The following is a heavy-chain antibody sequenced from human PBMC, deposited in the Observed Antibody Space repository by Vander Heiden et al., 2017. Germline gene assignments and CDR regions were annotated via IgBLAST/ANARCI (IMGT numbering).Heavy chain of an antibody. CDR3: ATGDRGWLDP. CDR2: IYYSGST. Sequence: QVQLQESGPGLVRPSETLSLTCSVSGGSISGRYWNWIRQPPEKGLEWIGDIYYSGSTNYNPSLKSRVTISVDTSQKQVSLKLTSVTAADTAVYYCATGDRGWLDPWGQGTLVTVSS. J-gene: IGHJ5*02. CDR1: GGSISGRY. V-gene: IGHV4-59*11.